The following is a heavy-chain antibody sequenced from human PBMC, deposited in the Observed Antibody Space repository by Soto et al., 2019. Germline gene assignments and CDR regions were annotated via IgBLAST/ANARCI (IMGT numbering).Heavy chain of an antibody. D-gene: IGHD3-10*01. Sequence: QVQLQESGPGLVKPSETLSLTCTVSGDSVSSYKWSWIRQTPGKGLEWIGYIDNNGGTSYNPSLRSRVTMSVDTSPKQCSLRLNSVPAADTAVYYGVRQGFGALHGLVDVWGQGTTVTVSS. CDR3: VRQGFGALHGLVDV. CDR1: GDSVSSYK. J-gene: IGHJ6*02. CDR2: IDNNGGT. V-gene: IGHV4-59*08.